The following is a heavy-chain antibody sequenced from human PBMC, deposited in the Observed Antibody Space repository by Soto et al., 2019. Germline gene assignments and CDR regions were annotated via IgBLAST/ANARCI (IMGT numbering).Heavy chain of an antibody. V-gene: IGHV4-4*07. CDR1: GGSISSYY. D-gene: IGHD3-22*01. J-gene: IGHJ5*02. CDR3: ARAGRGDYYDSSGYNWFDP. Sequence: SETLSLTCTVPGGSISSYYWSWIRQPAGKGLEWIGRIYTSGSTNYNPSLKSRVTMSVDTSKNQFSLKLSSVTAADTAVYYCARAGRGDYYDSSGYNWFDPWGQGTLVTVSS. CDR2: IYTSGST.